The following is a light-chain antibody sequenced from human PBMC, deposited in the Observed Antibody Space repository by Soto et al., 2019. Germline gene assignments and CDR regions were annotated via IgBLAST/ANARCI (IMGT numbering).Light chain of an antibody. CDR1: SSDVGGYNY. Sequence: QSALTQPHSVSGSPGQSVAISCSGTSSDVGGYNYASWYQQHPGKAPKLIIFDVNKRPSGVPDRFSGSKSGSTASLTISGLQAEDEADYYCCSYGGSFYVVGTGTKVTV. J-gene: IGLJ1*01. V-gene: IGLV2-11*01. CDR3: CSYGGSFYV. CDR2: DVN.